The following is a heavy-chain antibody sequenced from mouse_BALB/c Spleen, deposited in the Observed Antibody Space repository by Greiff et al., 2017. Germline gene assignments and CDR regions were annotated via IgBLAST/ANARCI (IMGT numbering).Heavy chain of an antibody. V-gene: IGHV5-6-3*01. D-gene: IGHD1-2*01. CDR1: GFTFSSYG. J-gene: IGHJ2*01. Sequence: EVHLVESGGGLVQPGGSLKLSCAASGFTFSSYGMSWVRQTPDKRLELVATINSNGGSTYYPDSVKGRFTISRDNAKNTLYLQMSSLKSEDTAMYYCARDHYGYYFDYWGQGTTLTVSS. CDR2: INSNGGST. CDR3: ARDHYGYYFDY.